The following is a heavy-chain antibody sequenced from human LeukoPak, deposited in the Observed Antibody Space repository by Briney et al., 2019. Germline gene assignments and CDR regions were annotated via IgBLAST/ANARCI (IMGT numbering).Heavy chain of an antibody. J-gene: IGHJ4*02. V-gene: IGHV4-34*01. D-gene: IGHD3-22*01. Sequence: SETLSLTCAVYGGSFSDYYWSWIRQPPGKGLEWIGEINHSGTTVYSPSLKSRLTISLDTSKNQFSLKLTSVTAADTAVYYCARDFDTCGYYFHYWGQGTLVTVSS. CDR2: INHSGTT. CDR3: ARDFDTCGYYFHY. CDR1: GGSFSDYY.